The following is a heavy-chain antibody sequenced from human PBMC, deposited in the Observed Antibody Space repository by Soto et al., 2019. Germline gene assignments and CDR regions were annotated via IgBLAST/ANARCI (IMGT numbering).Heavy chain of an antibody. CDR3: ARGSYYGSGRIESYYYYGMDV. CDR2: ISYDGSNK. V-gene: IGHV3-30-3*01. J-gene: IGHJ6*02. Sequence: GGSLRLSCAASGFTFSSYAMHWVRQAPGKGLEWVAVISYDGSNKYYADSVKGRFTISRDNSKNTLYLQMNSLRAEDTAVYYCARGSYYGSGRIESYYYYGMDVWGQGTTVTSP. CDR1: GFTFSSYA. D-gene: IGHD3-10*01.